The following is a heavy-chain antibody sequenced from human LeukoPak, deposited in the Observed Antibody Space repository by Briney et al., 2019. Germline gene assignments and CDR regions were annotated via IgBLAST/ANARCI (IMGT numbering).Heavy chain of an antibody. CDR2: IYYSGST. Sequence: SETLSLTCTVSGGSLISYYWSWIRQPPGKGLEWIGYIYYSGSTNYNPSLKSRVTISVDTSKNQFSLKLSSVTAADTAVYYCARHTRYCSGGSCYSLYFDYWGQGTLVTVSS. CDR3: ARHTRYCSGGSCYSLYFDY. CDR1: GGSLISYY. D-gene: IGHD2-15*01. V-gene: IGHV4-59*08. J-gene: IGHJ4*02.